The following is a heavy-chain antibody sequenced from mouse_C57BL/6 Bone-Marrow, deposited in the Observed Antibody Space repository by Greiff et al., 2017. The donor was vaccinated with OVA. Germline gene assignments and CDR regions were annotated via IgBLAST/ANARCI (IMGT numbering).Heavy chain of an antibody. CDR1: GFTFSSYG. J-gene: IGHJ4*01. V-gene: IGHV5-6*01. CDR3: ARWYYGSSFAMDY. CDR2: ISSGGSYT. D-gene: IGHD1-1*01. Sequence: EVQLVESGGDLVKPGGSLKLSCAASGFTFSSYGMSWVRQTPDKRLEWVATISSGGSYTYYPDSVKGRFTISRDNAQNTLYQQMSSLKSEDTAMYYCARWYYGSSFAMDYWGQGTSVTVSS.